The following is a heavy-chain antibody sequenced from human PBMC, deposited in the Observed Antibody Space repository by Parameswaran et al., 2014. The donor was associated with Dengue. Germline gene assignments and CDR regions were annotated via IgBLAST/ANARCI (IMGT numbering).Heavy chain of an antibody. V-gene: IGHV3-48*01. CDR3: ARDDYSIYYFYGMDV. CDR1: GFTFTNYA. Sequence: ESLKISCAASGFTFTNYAMNWVRQAPGKGLESVAHIGSSDATIYYADSVKGRFTISRDNAKNSLYLQMNSLRAEDTAVYYCARDDYSIYYFYGMDVW. CDR2: IGSSDATI. D-gene: IGHD4-11*01. J-gene: IGHJ6*01.